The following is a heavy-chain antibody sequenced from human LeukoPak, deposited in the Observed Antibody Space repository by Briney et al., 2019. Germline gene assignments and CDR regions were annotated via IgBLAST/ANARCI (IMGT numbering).Heavy chain of an antibody. CDR1: GFTVSSNY. CDR2: IYTDGST. V-gene: IGHV3-66*04. D-gene: IGHD3-22*01. J-gene: IGHJ4*02. CDR3: AGPEYYDSSGYYPVTY. Sequence: GGSLRLSCAASGFTVSSNYMSWVRKAPGKGLEWVSVIYTDGSTYYADSVKGRFTISRDTFKNTLYLQMNSLRAEDTSVYYCAGPEYYDSSGYYPVTYWGQGALVTVSS.